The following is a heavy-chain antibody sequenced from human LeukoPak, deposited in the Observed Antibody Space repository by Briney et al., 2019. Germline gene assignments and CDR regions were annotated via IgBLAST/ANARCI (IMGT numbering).Heavy chain of an antibody. CDR1: GFTFSSYA. V-gene: IGHV3-30-3*01. CDR3: ARVQTSLYGSGSYYYY. J-gene: IGHJ4*02. D-gene: IGHD3-10*01. Sequence: GGSLRLSCAASGFTFSSYAMHWVRQAPGKGLEWVAVISYDGSSKYYTDSVKGRFIISRDNSKSTLYLQMNSLTAEDTAVYYCARVQTSLYGSGSYYYYWGQGTLVTVSS. CDR2: ISYDGSSK.